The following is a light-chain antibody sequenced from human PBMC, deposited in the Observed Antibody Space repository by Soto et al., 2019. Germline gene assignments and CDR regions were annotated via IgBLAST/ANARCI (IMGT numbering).Light chain of an antibody. Sequence: DIQMTQSPSSLSASVGDRVTITCRASQSIGRYLNWYQQTTGRAPKFLISAASSLQSGVPSRFSGSGSGTDFTLTISSLQPEEFATYYCQQSYYTPLTFGGGTKVDIK. V-gene: IGKV1-39*01. CDR1: QSIGRY. CDR2: AAS. CDR3: QQSYYTPLT. J-gene: IGKJ4*01.